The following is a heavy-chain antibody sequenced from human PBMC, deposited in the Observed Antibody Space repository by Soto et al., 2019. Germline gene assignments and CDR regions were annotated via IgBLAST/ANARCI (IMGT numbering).Heavy chain of an antibody. V-gene: IGHV1-46*01. CDR2: INPSGGST. Sequence: QVQLVQSGAEVKKPGASVKLSCKTSGYTFSNYYINWVRQAPGQGLQWMGRINPSGGSTSYAQKFQGRVTMTRGTSTSTVSMDLSSLRSEDTAVYYCARSQEVVVVPAAPIDYWGQGTLVTVSS. CDR1: GYTFSNYY. D-gene: IGHD2-2*01. CDR3: ARSQEVVVVPAAPIDY. J-gene: IGHJ4*02.